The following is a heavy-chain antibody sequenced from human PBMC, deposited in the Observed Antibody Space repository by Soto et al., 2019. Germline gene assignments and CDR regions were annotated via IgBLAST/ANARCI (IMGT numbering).Heavy chain of an antibody. CDR1: GGSISSGDYY. CDR2: IYYSGST. CDR3: ARERSMTTSY. J-gene: IGHJ4*02. D-gene: IGHD4-17*01. Sequence: QVQLQESGPGLVKPSQTLSLTCTVSGGSISSGDYYWSWIRQPPGKGLEWIGYIYYSGSTYYNPSIKNRVTISVDTSKNQFSLKLSSVTAADTALYDCARERSMTTSYCVQGTLVTVPS. V-gene: IGHV4-30-4*01.